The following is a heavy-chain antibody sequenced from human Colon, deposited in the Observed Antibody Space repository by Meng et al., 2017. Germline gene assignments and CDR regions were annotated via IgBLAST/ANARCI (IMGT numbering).Heavy chain of an antibody. CDR2: FFHTGRT. CDR3: ARHISILGQRGFDY. V-gene: IGHV4-4*02. D-gene: IGHD3/OR15-3a*01. CDR1: GGSISSNW. J-gene: IGHJ4*02. Sequence: QVLLKESGPGLVKPSGTLSLTCAVSGGSISSNWWSWVRQPPGKGLEWIGEFFHTGRTNYDPSLKSRVTISVDKSNNQFSLKLTSVTAADTAVYYCARHISILGQRGFDYWGQGTLVTVSS.